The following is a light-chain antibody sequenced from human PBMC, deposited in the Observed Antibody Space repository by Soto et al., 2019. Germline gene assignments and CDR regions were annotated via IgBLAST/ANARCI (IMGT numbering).Light chain of an antibody. CDR1: QTIYSN. CDR3: QMYNNWLGT. J-gene: IGKJ4*01. V-gene: IGKV3-15*01. CDR2: RAS. Sequence: IMMTQSPATLSVSLGERATLSCRAGQTIYSNVAWYQQRPGQAPRLLIYRASTRATGVPARFSGSGSETDFTLTISRLEPEDFAVYFCQMYNNWLGTFGGGTKVDIK.